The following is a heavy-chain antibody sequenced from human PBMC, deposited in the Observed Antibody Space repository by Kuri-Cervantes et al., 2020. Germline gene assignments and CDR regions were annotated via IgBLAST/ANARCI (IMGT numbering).Heavy chain of an antibody. CDR2: IYWDDDK. J-gene: IGHJ5*02. CDR1: GFSPSTSGVG. CDR3: AHSVPLAVAGPPGNWFDP. V-gene: IGHV2-5*02. D-gene: IGHD6-19*01. Sequence: SGPTLVKPTQTLTLTCTFSGFSPSTSGVGGGWIRQPPGKALEWLALIYWDDDKRYSPSLKSRLTLTKDTSKNQVALTMTNMDPVDTATYYCAHSVPLAVAGPPGNWFDPWGQGTLVTVSS.